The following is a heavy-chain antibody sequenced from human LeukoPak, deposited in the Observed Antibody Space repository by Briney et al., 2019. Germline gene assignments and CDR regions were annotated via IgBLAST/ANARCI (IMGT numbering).Heavy chain of an antibody. CDR3: ARDSSSGYA. CDR1: GGSISSYY. CDR2: IYYSGST. D-gene: IGHD6-19*01. V-gene: IGHV4-59*12. Sequence: PSETLSLTCTVSGGSISSYYWSWIRQPPGKGLEWIGYIYYSGSTNYNPSLKSRVTISVDTSKNQFSLKLSSVTAADTAVYYCARDSSSGYAWGQGTLVTVSS. J-gene: IGHJ5*02.